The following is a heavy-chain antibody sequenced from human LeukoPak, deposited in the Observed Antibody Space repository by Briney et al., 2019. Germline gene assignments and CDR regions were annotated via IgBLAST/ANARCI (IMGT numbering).Heavy chain of an antibody. D-gene: IGHD2-2*01. CDR3: ARSIVPAAIVYYYYGMDV. V-gene: IGHV3-7*01. CDR2: IKQDGSEK. Sequence: GGSLRLSCAASGFTFSSYWMSWVRQAPGKGLEWVANIKQDGSEKYYVDFVKGRFTISRDNAKNSLYLQMNSLRAEDTAVYYCARSIVPAAIVYYYYGMDVWGQGTTVTVSS. CDR1: GFTFSSYW. J-gene: IGHJ6*02.